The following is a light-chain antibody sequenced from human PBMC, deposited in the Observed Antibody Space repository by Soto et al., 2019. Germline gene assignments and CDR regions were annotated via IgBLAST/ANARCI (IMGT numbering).Light chain of an antibody. CDR1: QSVSSN. CDR3: QQYNNWPPYT. Sequence: EIVMTQSPATLSVSPGERATLSCRASQSVSSNLAWYQQKPGQAPRLLIYGASTRATGIPASFSGSRSGTEFTLTISSLQSEDFAVYYCQQYNNWPPYTFGQGTKLGIK. CDR2: GAS. J-gene: IGKJ2*01. V-gene: IGKV3-15*01.